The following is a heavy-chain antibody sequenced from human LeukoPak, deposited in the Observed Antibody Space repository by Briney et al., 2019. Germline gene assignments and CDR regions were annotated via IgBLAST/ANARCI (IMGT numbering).Heavy chain of an antibody. CDR1: GFTFSSYT. J-gene: IGHJ4*02. V-gene: IGHV3-48*04. CDR3: AREDGSSYFFDY. D-gene: IGHD6-6*01. CDR2: IDLSGSTL. Sequence: GGSLRLSCAASGFTFSSYTMNWVRQAPGKGLEWVSYIDLSGSTLYYVDSVKGRFTISRDNAKNSLYLQINSLRAEDTAVYYCAREDGSSYFFDYWGQGTLVTVSS.